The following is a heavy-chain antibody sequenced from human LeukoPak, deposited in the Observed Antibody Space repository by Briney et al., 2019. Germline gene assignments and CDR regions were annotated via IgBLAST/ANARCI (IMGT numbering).Heavy chain of an antibody. CDR1: GFTFSNSW. Sequence: GGSLRLSCVASGFTFSNSWMHWVRQAPGKGLVWVARINSDGSSTSYADSVKGRFTISRDNAKNTLYLQMSSLRADDTAEYYCTRAYQQHLINWFDPWGQGTLVTVSS. D-gene: IGHD2-2*01. J-gene: IGHJ5*02. CDR2: INSDGSST. CDR3: TRAYQQHLINWFDP. V-gene: IGHV3-74*01.